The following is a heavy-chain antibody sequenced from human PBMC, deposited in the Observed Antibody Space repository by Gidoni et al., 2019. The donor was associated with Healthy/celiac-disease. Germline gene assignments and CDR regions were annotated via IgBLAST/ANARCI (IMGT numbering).Heavy chain of an antibody. D-gene: IGHD1-26*01. J-gene: IGHJ4*02. CDR1: GGSISSSSYY. V-gene: IGHV4-39*01. CDR2: IYYSGRT. CDR3: ARSDVGATPGY. Sequence: QLQLQESGPGLVKPSETLSLTCTVSGGSISSSSYYWGWIRQPPGKGLEWIGSIYYSGRTYYNPSLKSRVTISVDTSKNQFSLKLSSVTAADTAVYYCARSDVGATPGYWGQGTLVTVSS.